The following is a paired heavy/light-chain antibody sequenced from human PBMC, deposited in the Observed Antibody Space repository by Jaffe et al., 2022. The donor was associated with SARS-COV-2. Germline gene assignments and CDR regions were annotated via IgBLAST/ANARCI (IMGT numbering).Heavy chain of an antibody. Sequence: EVQLVESGGGLVQPGGSLRLSCAASGFSFSTYWMSWVRQAPGKGLEWVANVKQDGSEKYYADSVKGRFTISRDSAKSSLHLQMNSLRAEDTAVYYCARDRSVTMVRGKGYYYGMDVWGQGTTVTVSS. CDR3: ARDRSVTMVRGKGYYYGMDV. CDR1: GFSFSTYW. CDR2: VKQDGSEK. J-gene: IGHJ6*02. V-gene: IGHV3-7*03. D-gene: IGHD3-10*01.
Light chain of an antibody. CDR2: DVS. Sequence: QSALTQPASVSGSPGQSITISCTGTSSDVGGYNYVSWYQQHPGKAPKLMIYDVSNRPSGVSNRFSGSKSGDTASLTISGLQAEDEADYYCNSYTSSSTLVFGTGTKVTVL. V-gene: IGLV2-14*01. CDR1: SSDVGGYNY. CDR3: NSYTSSSTLV. J-gene: IGLJ1*01.